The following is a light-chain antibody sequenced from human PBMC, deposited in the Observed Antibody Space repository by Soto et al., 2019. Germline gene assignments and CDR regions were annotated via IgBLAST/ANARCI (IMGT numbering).Light chain of an antibody. J-gene: IGKJ1*01. CDR2: GAS. CDR3: QQYGSSPST. CDR1: QSVGSSY. Sequence: EIGLTQSPGTLSLSPGESATLSCRAIQSVGSSYLAWYRQKPGQAPRLLIYGASSRATGIPDRFSGGGSGTDFTLTISRLEPEDLAVYYCQQYGSSPSTFGQGTKVDIK. V-gene: IGKV3-20*01.